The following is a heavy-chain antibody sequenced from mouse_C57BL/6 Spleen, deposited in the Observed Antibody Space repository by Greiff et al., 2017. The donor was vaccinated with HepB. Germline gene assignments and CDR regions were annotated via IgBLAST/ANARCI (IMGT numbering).Heavy chain of an antibody. Sequence: VQLQESGAELARPGASVKLSCKASGYTFTSYGISWVKQRTGQGLEWIGEIYPRSGNTYYNEKFKGKATLTADKSSSTAHMELRSLTSEDSAVYFCARSYYGSSYGYFDVWGTGTTVTVSS. D-gene: IGHD1-1*01. CDR1: GYTFTSYG. CDR3: ARSYYGSSYGYFDV. CDR2: IYPRSGNT. J-gene: IGHJ1*03. V-gene: IGHV1-81*01.